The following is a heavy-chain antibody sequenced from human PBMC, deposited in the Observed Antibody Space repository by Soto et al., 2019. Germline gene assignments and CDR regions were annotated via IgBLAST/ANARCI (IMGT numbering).Heavy chain of an antibody. J-gene: IGHJ4*02. CDR3: ARRGGTAAREQFDY. D-gene: IGHD6-6*01. V-gene: IGHV3-33*01. CDR1: GFTFSSYG. CDR2: IWYDGSNK. Sequence: QVQLVESGGGVVQPGRSLRLSCAASGFTFSSYGMHWVRQAPGKGLEWVAVIWYDGSNKYYADSVKGRFTSSRDNSKNTLYLQMTSLRAEDTAVYYCARRGGTAAREQFDYWGQGTLVSVSS.